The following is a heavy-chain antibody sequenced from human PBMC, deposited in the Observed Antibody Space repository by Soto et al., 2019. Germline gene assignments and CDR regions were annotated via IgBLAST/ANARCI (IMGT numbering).Heavy chain of an antibody. Sequence: EVQLVESGGGLIQPGGSLRLSCAASGFTFSSNDMNWVRQAPGKGLEWVSLIYSGGSTYYADSVKVRFTISRDNSKNTLYLQMSSQRAEDTAVYYCATRPLLPGAPWGQGTMVTVSS. CDR1: GFTFSSND. D-gene: IGHD3-22*01. CDR2: IYSGGST. V-gene: IGHV3-53*01. J-gene: IGHJ3*01. CDR3: ATRPLLPGAP.